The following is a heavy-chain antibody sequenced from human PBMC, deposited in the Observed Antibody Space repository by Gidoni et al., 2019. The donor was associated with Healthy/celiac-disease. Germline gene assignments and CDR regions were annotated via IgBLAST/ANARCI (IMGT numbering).Heavy chain of an antibody. CDR2: IYYSGST. V-gene: IGHV4-31*03. CDR3: ARDPGGSGYYYGGGFDY. D-gene: IGHD3-22*01. Sequence: QVQLQESGPGLVKPSQTLSLTCTVSGGSISRGGYYWSWRRQHPGKGLEWIGYIYYSGSTYYNPSLKSRVTISVDTSKNQFSLKLSSVTAADTAVYYCARDPGGSGYYYGGGFDYWGQGTLVTVSS. J-gene: IGHJ4*02. CDR1: GGSISRGGYY.